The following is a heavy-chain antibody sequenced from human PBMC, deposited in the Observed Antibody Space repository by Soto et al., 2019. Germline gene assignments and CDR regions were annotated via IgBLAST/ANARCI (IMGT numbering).Heavy chain of an antibody. CDR2: INHSGST. CDR1: GGSFSGYY. D-gene: IGHD5-18*01. J-gene: IGHJ6*02. CDR3: ARAGLSRYSYGPRVDYYYGMDV. V-gene: IGHV4-34*01. Sequence: QVQLQQWGAGLLKPSETLSLTCAVYGGSFSGYYWSWIRQPPGKGLEWIGEINHSGSTNYNPSLSRRATLLVDQSKNRFALRRSSVTAADTAVYYCARAGLSRYSYGPRVDYYYGMDVWGQGTTVTVSS.